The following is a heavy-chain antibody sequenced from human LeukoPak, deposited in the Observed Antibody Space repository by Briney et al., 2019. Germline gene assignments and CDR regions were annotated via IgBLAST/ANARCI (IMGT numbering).Heavy chain of an antibody. J-gene: IGHJ4*02. D-gene: IGHD3-10*01. Sequence: GGSLRLSCAASGFTFDDYAMHWVRQAPGKGLKTVSGISWNSGSIGYADSVKGRFTIYRDNAKNPMYLQMNSLRAEDTALYYCAKDIKGYGSSFDYWGQGTLVTVSS. CDR3: AKDIKGYGSSFDY. CDR2: ISWNSGSI. CDR1: GFTFDDYA. V-gene: IGHV3-9*01.